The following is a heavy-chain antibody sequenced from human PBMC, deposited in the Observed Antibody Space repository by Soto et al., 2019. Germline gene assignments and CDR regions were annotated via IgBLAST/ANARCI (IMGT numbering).Heavy chain of an antibody. CDR3: ERDLEGMAVTGVYYVDY. CDR1: GYTFISYG. Sequence: ASVKVSCKASGYTFISYGISWVRQTPGQGLEWMGWVSAYNGNTNYAQKFQGRVTMTTDTATQTAYMELSSLRSDDTAVYYCERDLEGMAVTGVYYVDYWGQ. CDR2: VSAYNGNT. D-gene: IGHD6-19*01. J-gene: IGHJ4*01. V-gene: IGHV1-18*01.